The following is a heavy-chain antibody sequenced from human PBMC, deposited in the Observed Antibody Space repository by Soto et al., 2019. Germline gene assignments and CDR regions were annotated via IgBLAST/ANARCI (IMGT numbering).Heavy chain of an antibody. J-gene: IGHJ3*02. Sequence: SETLSLTCSVSGASIYNGGYFWSWIRQSPGKGLEWIGHIHNSGSTYNNPSLKSRVTISVDTSKNQFSLKLSSVTAADTAVYYCARRYGGAFDIWGQGTMVTVSS. D-gene: IGHD1-20*01. V-gene: IGHV4-30-4*01. CDR2: IHNSGST. CDR1: GASIYNGGYF. CDR3: ARRYGGAFDI.